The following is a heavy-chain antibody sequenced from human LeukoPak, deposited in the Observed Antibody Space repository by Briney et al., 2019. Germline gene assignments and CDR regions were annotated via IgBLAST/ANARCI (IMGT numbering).Heavy chain of an antibody. Sequence: PSGTLSLTCAVSGGSISSSNWWSWVRQPPGKGLEWIGEIYHSGSTNYNPSLKSRVTISVDKSKNQFSLKLSSVTAADTAVYYCASLPDCSSTSCYAYYYGMDVWGQGTLVTVSS. J-gene: IGHJ6*02. V-gene: IGHV4-4*02. CDR2: IYHSGST. CDR3: ASLPDCSSTSCYAYYYGMDV. CDR1: GGSISSSNW. D-gene: IGHD2-2*01.